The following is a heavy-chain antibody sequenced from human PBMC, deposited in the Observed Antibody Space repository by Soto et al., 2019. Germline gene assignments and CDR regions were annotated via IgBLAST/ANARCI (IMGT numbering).Heavy chain of an antibody. V-gene: IGHV3-30*18. J-gene: IGHJ6*02. Sequence: GGSLRLSCAASGFSFSSYGMHWVRQASGKGLEWVAVISYDGSNKYYADSVKGRFTISRDNSKNTLYLQMNSLRAEDTAVYYCANIPPTLYGPYYYCYGMDVWGQGTTVTVS. CDR3: ANIPPTLYGPYYYCYGMDV. CDR2: ISYDGSNK. D-gene: IGHD3-10*01. CDR1: GFSFSSYG.